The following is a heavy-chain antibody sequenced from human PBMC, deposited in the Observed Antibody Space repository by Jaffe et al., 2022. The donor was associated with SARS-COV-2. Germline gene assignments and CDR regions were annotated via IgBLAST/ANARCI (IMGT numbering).Heavy chain of an antibody. CDR3: ARKTLQYCSGGSCYSGSLDV. D-gene: IGHD2-15*01. V-gene: IGHV3-33*01. CDR1: GFTFSSYG. CDR2: IWYDGSNK. J-gene: IGHJ6*02. Sequence: QVQLVESGGGVVQPGRSLRLSCAASGFTFSSYGMHWVRQAPGKGLEWVAVIWYDGSNKYYADSVKGRFTISRDNSKNTLYLQMNSLRAEDTAVYYCARKTLQYCSGGSCYSGSLDVWGQGTTVTVSS.